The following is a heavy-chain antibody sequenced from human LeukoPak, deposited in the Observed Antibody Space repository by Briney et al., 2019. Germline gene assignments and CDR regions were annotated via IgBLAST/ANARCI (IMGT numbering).Heavy chain of an antibody. D-gene: IGHD3-3*01. V-gene: IGHV3-15*01. Sequence: GGSLRLSCAASGFTFINAWMSWVRQAPGKGLEWVGHIKRKTDAGTTDYAAPVKGRFAISRDDSKNTLYLQMNSLRAEDTAVYYCARERDDYYFDYWGQGTLVTVSS. J-gene: IGHJ4*02. CDR1: GFTFINAW. CDR2: IKRKTDAGTT. CDR3: ARERDDYYFDY.